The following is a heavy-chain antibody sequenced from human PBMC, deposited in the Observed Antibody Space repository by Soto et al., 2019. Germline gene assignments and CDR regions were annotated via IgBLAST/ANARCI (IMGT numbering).Heavy chain of an antibody. D-gene: IGHD3-9*01. V-gene: IGHV4-4*02. CDR3: AREVLAGCLDT. Sequence: QVQLQESGPGLVKPSETLSVTCSVSGGSIMSSNWWDWLRQSPGRGLEWIGEIYHDGASITLNPSLERRVTLSVDKSNNQLSLSLTSVTAADTAVYYCAREVLAGCLDTWDQGAWVTVSS. J-gene: IGHJ4*02. CDR1: GGSIMSSNW. CDR2: IYHDGASI.